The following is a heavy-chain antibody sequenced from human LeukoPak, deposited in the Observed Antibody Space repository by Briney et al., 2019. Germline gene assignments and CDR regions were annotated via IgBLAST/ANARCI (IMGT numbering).Heavy chain of an antibody. V-gene: IGHV1-69*04. J-gene: IGHJ4*02. D-gene: IGHD4-17*01. CDR2: IIPILGIA. Sequence: SVKVSCKASGGTFSSYAISWVRQAPGQGLEWMGRIIPILGIANYAQKFQGRVTITADKSTSTAYMELSSLRSEDTAVYYCARWSDYPKYYFDYWGQGTLVTVSS. CDR3: ARWSDYPKYYFDY. CDR1: GGTFSSYA.